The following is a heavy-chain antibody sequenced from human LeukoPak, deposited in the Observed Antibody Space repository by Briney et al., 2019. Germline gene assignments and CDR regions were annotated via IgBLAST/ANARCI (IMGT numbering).Heavy chain of an antibody. CDR2: ISYDGSNK. J-gene: IGHJ6*02. Sequence: GGSLRLSCAASGFTFSSYAMHWVRQAPGKGLEWVAVISYDGSNKYYADSVKGRFTISRDNSKNTLYLQMNSLRAEDTAVYYCARTGYYDSSGPFGDYYGMDVWGQGTTVTVSS. CDR3: ARTGYYDSSGPFGDYYGMDV. CDR1: GFTFSSYA. V-gene: IGHV3-30-3*01. D-gene: IGHD3-22*01.